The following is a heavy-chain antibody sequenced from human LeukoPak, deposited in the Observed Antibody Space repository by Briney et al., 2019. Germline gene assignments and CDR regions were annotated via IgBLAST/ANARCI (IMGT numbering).Heavy chain of an antibody. Sequence: PGGSLRLSCAASGFTFSSYAMSWVRQAPGKGLEWVAVISYDGSNKYYADSVKGRFTISRDNSKNTLYLQMNSLRAEDTAVYYCAKDFYYDSSGIFDYWGQGTLVTVSS. CDR3: AKDFYYDSSGIFDY. V-gene: IGHV3-30*18. CDR1: GFTFSSYA. D-gene: IGHD3-22*01. CDR2: ISYDGSNK. J-gene: IGHJ4*02.